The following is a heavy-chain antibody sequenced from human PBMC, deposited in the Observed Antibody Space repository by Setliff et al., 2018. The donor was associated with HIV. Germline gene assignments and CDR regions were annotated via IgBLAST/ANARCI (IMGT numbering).Heavy chain of an antibody. J-gene: IGHJ6*03. Sequence: SVKVSCKTSGGTFSNYAISWVRQAPGQGLEWMGGIIPLFGTANYAQKLQGRVTITTDASTSTAYMELSSLRSEDTAVYYCARGSIAAPKHYYYMNVCGKGTTVTVSS. V-gene: IGHV1-69*05. CDR1: GGTFSNYA. CDR2: IIPLFGTA. D-gene: IGHD6-6*01. CDR3: ARGSIAAPKHYYYMNV.